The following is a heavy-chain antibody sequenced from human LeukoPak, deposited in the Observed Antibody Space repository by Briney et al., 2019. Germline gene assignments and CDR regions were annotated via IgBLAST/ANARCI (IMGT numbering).Heavy chain of an antibody. CDR2: IYYSGST. CDR3: ARVITIFGVVNDAFDI. Sequence: PSETLSLTCTVSGGSISSYYWGWIRQPPGKGLEWIGYIYYSGSTNYNPSLKSRVTISVDTSKNQFSLKLSSVTAADTAVYYCARVITIFGVVNDAFDIWGQGTMVTVSS. V-gene: IGHV4-59*01. D-gene: IGHD3-3*01. J-gene: IGHJ3*02. CDR1: GGSISSYY.